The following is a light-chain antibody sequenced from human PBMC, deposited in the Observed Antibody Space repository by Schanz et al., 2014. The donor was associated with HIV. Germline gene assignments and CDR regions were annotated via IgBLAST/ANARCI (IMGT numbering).Light chain of an antibody. V-gene: IGKV1-5*03. CDR2: SAS. CDR3: QQLNSYPWT. J-gene: IGKJ1*01. CDR1: QNIGNS. Sequence: DIQMTQSPSTLSASVGDRVTIACRASQNIGNSLAWFQLKPGRAPKLLIYSASSLHTGVPSTFSGSGSGTEFALTISSLQPDDFATYYCQQLNSYPWTFGQGTKVEIK.